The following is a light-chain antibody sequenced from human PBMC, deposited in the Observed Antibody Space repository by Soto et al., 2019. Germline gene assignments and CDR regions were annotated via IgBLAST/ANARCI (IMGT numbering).Light chain of an antibody. CDR1: SSDVGGYNY. J-gene: IGLJ1*01. CDR3: SSPTSTSTLPYV. Sequence: QSVLTQPASVSGSPGQSITISCTGTSSDVGGYNYVSWYQQHPGKAPKLMIYDVSNRPSGVSNRFSGSKSGNTASLTISGLQAEDEADYYCSSPTSTSTLPYVFGTGTKVTVL. CDR2: DVS. V-gene: IGLV2-14*01.